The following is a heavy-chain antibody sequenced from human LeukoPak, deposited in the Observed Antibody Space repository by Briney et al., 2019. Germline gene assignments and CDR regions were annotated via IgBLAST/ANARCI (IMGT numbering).Heavy chain of an antibody. CDR3: ARSYSSGWYGYYYYYMDV. V-gene: IGHV4-59*01. J-gene: IGHJ6*03. D-gene: IGHD6-19*01. CDR2: IYYSGST. Sequence: PSETLSLTCTVSGGSISSYYWSWIRQPPGKGLEWIGYIYYSGSTNYNPSLKSRVTISVDTFKNQFSLKLSSVTAADTAVYYCARSYSSGWYGYYYYYMDVWGKGTTVTISS. CDR1: GGSISSYY.